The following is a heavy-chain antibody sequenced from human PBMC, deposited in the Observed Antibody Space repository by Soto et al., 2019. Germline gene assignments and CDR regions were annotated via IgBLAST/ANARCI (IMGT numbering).Heavy chain of an antibody. V-gene: IGHV4-59*01. J-gene: IGHJ4*02. Sequence: SETLSLTCTVSGGSISSYYWSWIRQPPGKGLEWIGYIYYSGSTNYNPSLKSRVTISVDTSKNQFSLKLSSVTAADTAVYYCARDGSGYDYLDYWGQGTLVTVSS. D-gene: IGHD5-12*01. CDR3: ARDGSGYDYLDY. CDR1: GGSISSYY. CDR2: IYYSGST.